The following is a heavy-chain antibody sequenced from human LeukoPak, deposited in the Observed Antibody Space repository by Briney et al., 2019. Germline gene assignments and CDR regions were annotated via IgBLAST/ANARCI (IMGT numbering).Heavy chain of an antibody. V-gene: IGHV4-39*07. D-gene: IGHD2/OR15-2a*01. Sequence: SETLSLTCTVSGGSISSSSYFWAWIRQPPGKGLEWIGSIYYSGSTYYNPSLKRRGTISADMSKNQFSLKLNSVTAADTAVYYCARDGANRRFDYWGQGTLVTVSS. CDR1: GGSISSSSYF. CDR2: IYYSGST. J-gene: IGHJ4*02. CDR3: ARDGANRRFDY.